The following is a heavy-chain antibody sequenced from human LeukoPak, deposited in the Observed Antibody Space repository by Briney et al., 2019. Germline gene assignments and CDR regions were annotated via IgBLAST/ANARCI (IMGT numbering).Heavy chain of an antibody. CDR3: AKDGRRGMNAFDI. CDR1: GFTFSSYG. V-gene: IGHV3-30*02. D-gene: IGHD1-26*01. J-gene: IGHJ3*02. Sequence: GGFLRLSCAASGFTFSSYGMHWVRQAPGKGLEWVAFIRYDGSNKYYADSVKGRFTISRDNSKNTLYLQMNSLRAEDTAVYYCAKDGRRGMNAFDIWGQGTMVTVSS. CDR2: IRYDGSNK.